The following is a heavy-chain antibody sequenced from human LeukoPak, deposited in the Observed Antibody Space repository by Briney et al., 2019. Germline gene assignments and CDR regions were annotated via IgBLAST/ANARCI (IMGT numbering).Heavy chain of an antibody. CDR3: ARGTFLEWSLFDY. CDR1: GYTFTGYY. V-gene: IGHV1-2*06. D-gene: IGHD3-3*02. Sequence: ASVKVSCKASGYTFTGYYMHWVRQAPGQGLEWMGRINPNSGGTNYAQKFQGRVTMTRDTSISTAYMELRSLRSDDTAVYYCARGTFLEWSLFDYWGQGTLVTVSS. CDR2: INPNSGGT. J-gene: IGHJ4*02.